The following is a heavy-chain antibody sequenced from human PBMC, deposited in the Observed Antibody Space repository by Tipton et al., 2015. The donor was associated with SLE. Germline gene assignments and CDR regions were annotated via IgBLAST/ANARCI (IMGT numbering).Heavy chain of an antibody. Sequence: TLSLTCTVSGDSINSYYWNWIRQPPGKGPEWIGYIYYSGSTYYNPSLKSRVTISLDRSKKQFSLKLTSVTAADTAVYYCAREAGASGSYLSNWFDPWGQGTLVTVSS. D-gene: IGHD3-10*01. CDR2: IYYSGST. CDR3: AREAGASGSYLSNWFDP. V-gene: IGHV4-59*01. CDR1: GDSINSYY. J-gene: IGHJ5*02.